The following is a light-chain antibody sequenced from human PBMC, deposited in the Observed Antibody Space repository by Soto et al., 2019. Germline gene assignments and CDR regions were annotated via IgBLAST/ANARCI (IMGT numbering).Light chain of an antibody. J-gene: IGLJ1*01. CDR1: SSDVGGYNY. CDR2: DVS. V-gene: IGLV2-14*03. Sequence: QSALTQPASVSGSPGQSITISCTGTSSDVGGYNYVSWYQQHPGRAPKLLIYDVSNRPSGVSNRFSGSKSGNTASLTISGLQAEDEADYYCNSYRSSSTRYVFGSGTRSPS. CDR3: NSYRSSSTRYV.